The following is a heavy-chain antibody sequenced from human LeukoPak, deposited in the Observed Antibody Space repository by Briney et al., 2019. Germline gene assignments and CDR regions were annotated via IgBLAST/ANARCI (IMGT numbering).Heavy chain of an antibody. Sequence: ASVKVSCKASGYTFTGYYMHWVRQAPGQGLEWMGWINPNSGGTNYAQKFQGRVTMTRDTSISTAYMELSRLRPDDKAVYYCARVEYSYAPRDYWGQGTLVTVSS. J-gene: IGHJ4*02. D-gene: IGHD5-18*01. CDR3: ARVEYSYAPRDY. CDR2: INPNSGGT. CDR1: GYTFTGYY. V-gene: IGHV1-2*02.